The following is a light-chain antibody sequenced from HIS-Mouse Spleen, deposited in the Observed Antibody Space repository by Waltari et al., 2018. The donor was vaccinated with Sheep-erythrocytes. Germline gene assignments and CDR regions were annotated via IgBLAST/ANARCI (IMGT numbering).Light chain of an antibody. CDR1: QSTSSY. CDR3: QQSYRTPQFT. J-gene: IGKJ3*01. CDR2: AAS. V-gene: IGKV1-39*01. Sequence: IQMPQSPSSLSASVGDRVTITCRARQSTSSYLNWYQQKPGKAPKLLIYAASSLQSGVRSRFSGSGSGTDFTLTSSSLQPEDFATYYCQQSYRTPQFTFGPGTKVDIK.